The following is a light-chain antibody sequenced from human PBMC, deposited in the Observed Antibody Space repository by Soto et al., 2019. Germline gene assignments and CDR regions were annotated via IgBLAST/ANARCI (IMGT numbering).Light chain of an antibody. Sequence: ENVLTQSPGTLSLSPGERATLSCRATQSVTSRYFAWYQQKPGQAPRLLIYGVSSRATDIPDRFSGSGSGTDFTLTISRLEPEDFVVYYCQQYSSLPHTFGQGTQLEV. CDR2: GVS. CDR1: QSVTSRY. CDR3: QQYSSLPHT. J-gene: IGKJ2*01. V-gene: IGKV3-20*01.